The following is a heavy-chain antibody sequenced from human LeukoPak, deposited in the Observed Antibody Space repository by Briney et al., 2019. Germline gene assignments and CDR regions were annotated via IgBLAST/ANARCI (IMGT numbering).Heavy chain of an antibody. CDR1: GFTFGDYA. J-gene: IGHJ1*01. V-gene: IGHV3-49*04. CDR2: IRSKVDGETI. CDR3: ARNYYDSSRLKH. D-gene: IGHD3-22*01. Sequence: PGGSLRLSCTTSGFTFGDYAMTWVRQAAGKGLEWVGLIRSKVDGETIEYAASVKGRFIISRDDSKGIAYLQMNSLKTEDTAVYYCARNYYDSSRLKHWGQGTLVTVSS.